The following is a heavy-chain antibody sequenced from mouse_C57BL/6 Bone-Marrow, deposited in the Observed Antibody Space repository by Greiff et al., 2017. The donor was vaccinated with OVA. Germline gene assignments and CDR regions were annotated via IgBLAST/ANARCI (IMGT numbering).Heavy chain of an antibody. CDR2: INYDGSST. CDR3: ARGDYYGSVWFAY. V-gene: IGHV5-16*01. CDR1: GFTFSDYY. J-gene: IGHJ3*01. D-gene: IGHD1-1*01. Sequence: EVQLVESEGGLVQPGSSMKLSCTASGFTFSDYYMAWVRQVPEKGLEWVANINYDGSSTYYLDSLKSRFIISRDNAKNILYLQMSSLKSEDTATYYCARGDYYGSVWFAYWGQGTLVTVSA.